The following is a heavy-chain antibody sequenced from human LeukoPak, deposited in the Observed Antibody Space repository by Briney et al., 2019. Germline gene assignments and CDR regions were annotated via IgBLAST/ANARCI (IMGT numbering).Heavy chain of an antibody. CDR3: ARVRGRGSQASFDY. V-gene: IGHV3-23*01. CDR1: EFTFSNYA. CDR2: ISGGGGST. Sequence: PGGSLRLSCAASEFTFSNYAMNWVRQAPGKGLEWVSGISGGGGSTYYADSVKGRFTISRDNSKNTLYLQMNSLRAEDTAIYYCARVRGRGSQASFDYWGQGTLVTVSS. D-gene: IGHD1-26*01. J-gene: IGHJ4*02.